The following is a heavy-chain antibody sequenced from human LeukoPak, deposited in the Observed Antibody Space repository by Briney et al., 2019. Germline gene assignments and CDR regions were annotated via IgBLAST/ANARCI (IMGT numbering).Heavy chain of an antibody. CDR1: GGTFSSYA. J-gene: IGHJ6*02. V-gene: IGHV1-69*04. CDR2: IIPILGIA. CDR3: ASPRMGATTYYYYGMDV. D-gene: IGHD1-26*01. Sequence: SVKVSCKASGGTFSSYAISWVRQAPGQGLEWMGRIIPILGIANYAQKFQGRVTITADKSTSTAYMELSSPRSEDTAVYYCASPRMGATTYYYYGMDVWGQGTTVTVSS.